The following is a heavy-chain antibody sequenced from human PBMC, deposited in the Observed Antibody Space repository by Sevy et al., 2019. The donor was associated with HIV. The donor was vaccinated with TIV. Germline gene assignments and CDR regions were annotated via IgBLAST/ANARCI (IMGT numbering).Heavy chain of an antibody. D-gene: IGHD1-26*01. CDR3: AREWELPLCYFDY. CDR2: IGGSGHTS. Sequence: GGSLRLSCAASGLTFSNYAMSWVRQAPGKGLEWISAIGGSGHTSYYTDSVEGRFTISRDNSKTTLYLQMSGLRVEDTAIYYSAREWELPLCYFDYWGRRSLVTVSS. J-gene: IGHJ4*02. CDR1: GLTFSNYA. V-gene: IGHV3-23*01.